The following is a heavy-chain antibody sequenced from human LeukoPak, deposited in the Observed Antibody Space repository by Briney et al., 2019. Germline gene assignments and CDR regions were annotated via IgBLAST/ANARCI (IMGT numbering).Heavy chain of an antibody. CDR2: LYSGGTT. J-gene: IGHJ4*02. Sequence: GGSLRLSCAASGFSVSSNYVSWVRQAPGEGLEWVSVLYSGGTTYYADSVKGRFTISRDNSKNTLYLQMNSLRAEDTAVYYCAGRYDSSGYPLHWGQGTLVTVSS. CDR3: AGRYDSSGYPLH. D-gene: IGHD3-22*01. V-gene: IGHV3-53*01. CDR1: GFSVSSNY.